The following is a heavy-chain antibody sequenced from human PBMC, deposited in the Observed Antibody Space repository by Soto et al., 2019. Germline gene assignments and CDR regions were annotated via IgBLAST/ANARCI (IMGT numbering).Heavy chain of an antibody. V-gene: IGHV4-30-2*01. Sequence: SETLSLTCAVSGGSISSGGYSWSWIRQPPGKGLEWIGYIYHSGSTYYNPSLKSRVTISVDRSKNQFSLKLSSVTAADTAVYYCARGGVKNLAKVFDPWGQGTLVTVSS. CDR2: IYHSGST. CDR3: ARGGVKNLAKVFDP. CDR1: GGSISSGGYS. J-gene: IGHJ5*02. D-gene: IGHD2-8*01.